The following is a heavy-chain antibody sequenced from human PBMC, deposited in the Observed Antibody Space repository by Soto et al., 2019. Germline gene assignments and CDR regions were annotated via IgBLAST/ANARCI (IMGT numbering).Heavy chain of an antibody. CDR2: ISAYNGNT. J-gene: IGHJ5*02. CDR1: GYTFTSYG. D-gene: IGHD2-8*01. CDR3: ARDGPYCTNGVCYTDWLDP. V-gene: IGHV1-18*01. Sequence: QVQLVQSGAEVKKPGASVKVSCKASGYTFTSYGISWVRQAPGQGLEWMGWISAYNGNTNYVQKLQGRVTMTTDTSTSPAYMELRSLRSDDTAVYYCARDGPYCTNGVCYTDWLDPWGQGTLVTVSS.